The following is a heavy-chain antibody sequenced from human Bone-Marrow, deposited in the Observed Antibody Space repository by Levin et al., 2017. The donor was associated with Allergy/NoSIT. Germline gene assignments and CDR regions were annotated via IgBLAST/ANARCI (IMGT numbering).Heavy chain of an antibody. J-gene: IGHJ3*01. Sequence: GGSLRLSCAASGFRFRDAWMSWVRQAPGKGLEWVARIKRESDGGTTDHAAPVKGRFTISRDDLKNTLFLQMDSLKTEDTAVYFCAADERDFSGDAYDFWGQGTTVTVSS. CDR3: AADERDFSGDAYDF. CDR2: IKRESDGGTT. CDR1: GFRFRDAW. D-gene: IGHD1-26*01. V-gene: IGHV3-15*01.